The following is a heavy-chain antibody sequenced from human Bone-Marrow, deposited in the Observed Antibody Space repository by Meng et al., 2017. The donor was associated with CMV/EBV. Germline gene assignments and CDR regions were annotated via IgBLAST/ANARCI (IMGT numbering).Heavy chain of an antibody. CDR1: GGSISSSSYY. CDR3: ARDLLYSGADY. Sequence: SETLSPTCTVSGGSISSSSYYWGWIRQPPGKGLEWIGSIYYSGSTYYNPSLKSRVTISVDTSKNQFSLKLSSVTAADTVVYYCARDLLYSGADYWGQGTLVTVSS. CDR2: IYYSGST. J-gene: IGHJ4*02. V-gene: IGHV4-39*07. D-gene: IGHD6-19*01.